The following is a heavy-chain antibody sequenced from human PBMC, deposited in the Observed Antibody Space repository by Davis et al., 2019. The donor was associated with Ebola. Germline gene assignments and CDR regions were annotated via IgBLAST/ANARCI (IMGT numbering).Heavy chain of an antibody. CDR1: GFTFSTYA. CDR2: ISGKSASI. CDR3: ATRPGEGY. Sequence: PGGSLRLSCAASGFTFSTYAMSWIRQAPGVGLEWVSAISGKSASIHFADSVKGRFTISRDNPNNILYLEMTSLRAEDTAIYYCATRPGEGYWGQGTLVTVSS. V-gene: IGHV3-23*01. J-gene: IGHJ4*02. D-gene: IGHD7-27*01.